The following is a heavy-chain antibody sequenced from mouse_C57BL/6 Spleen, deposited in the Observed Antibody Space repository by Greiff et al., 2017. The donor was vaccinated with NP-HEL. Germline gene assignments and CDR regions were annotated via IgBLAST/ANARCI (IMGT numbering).Heavy chain of an antibody. Sequence: DVKLVDSGGDLVKPGGSLKLSCAASGFTFSSYGMSWVRQTPDKRLEWVATISSGGSYTYYPDSVKGRFTISRDNAKNTLYLQMSSLKSEDTAMYYCARHPDYAMDYWGQGTSVTVSS. J-gene: IGHJ4*01. CDR3: ARHPDYAMDY. CDR1: GFTFSSYG. V-gene: IGHV5-6*02. CDR2: ISSGGSYT.